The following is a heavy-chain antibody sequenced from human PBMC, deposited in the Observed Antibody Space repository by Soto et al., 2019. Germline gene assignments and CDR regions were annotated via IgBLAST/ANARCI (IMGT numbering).Heavy chain of an antibody. CDR1: GYTFTSYG. CDR3: ARDVGVTGYSRLNYYYGMDV. CDR2: ISAYNGNT. J-gene: IGHJ6*02. Sequence: ASVKVSCKASGYTFTSYGISWVRQAPGQGLEWMGWISAYNGNTNYAQKLQGRVTMTTDTSTSTAYMELRSLRSDDTAVYYCARDVGVTGYSRLNYYYGMDVWGQGTTVTVSS. D-gene: IGHD3-9*01. V-gene: IGHV1-18*01.